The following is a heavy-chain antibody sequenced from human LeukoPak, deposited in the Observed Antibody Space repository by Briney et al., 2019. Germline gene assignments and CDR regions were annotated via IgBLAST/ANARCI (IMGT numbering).Heavy chain of an antibody. V-gene: IGHV3-23*01. Sequence: PGGSLRLSCAVSGLSFSTYAMSWVRQAPGKGLEWVAGISGSGVDTHYAGSVNGRFRISRDNSANTLYLQMNSLREEDTALYYCASGTYRLGDYWGQGTHVAVSP. CDR3: ASGTYRLGDY. CDR1: GLSFSTYA. CDR2: ISGSGVDT. J-gene: IGHJ4*02. D-gene: IGHD3-10*01.